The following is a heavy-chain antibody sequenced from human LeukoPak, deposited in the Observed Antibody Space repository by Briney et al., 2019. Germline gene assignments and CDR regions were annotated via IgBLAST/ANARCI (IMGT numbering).Heavy chain of an antibody. J-gene: IGHJ1*01. V-gene: IGHV3-30*02. D-gene: IGHD3-22*01. CDR2: IRYDGSNK. Sequence: GSLRPPLATSGFTLRCHCIDWVRPAPSKGPGWGAFIRYDGSNKYYADSVKGRFTISRDNSKNTLYLQMNSLRAEDTAVYYCAKSRIVAGGEYFQHWGQGTLVTVSS. CDR1: GFTLRCHC. CDR3: AKSRIVAGGEYFQH.